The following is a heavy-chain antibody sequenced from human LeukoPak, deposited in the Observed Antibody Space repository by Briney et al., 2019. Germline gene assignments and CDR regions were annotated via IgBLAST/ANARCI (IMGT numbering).Heavy chain of an antibody. Sequence: SQTLSLTCTVAIGSINYYYWTWIRQSPEKVLEWIGHIHYSGTTNYNPSLKSRVTISVDTSKKQFSLNLNSVTAADTAVYYCARLSHPGGTTWYFDYWGQGTLVIVSS. CDR1: IGSINYYY. J-gene: IGHJ4*02. CDR3: ARLSHPGGTTWYFDY. CDR2: IHYSGTT. D-gene: IGHD1-14*01. V-gene: IGHV4-59*08.